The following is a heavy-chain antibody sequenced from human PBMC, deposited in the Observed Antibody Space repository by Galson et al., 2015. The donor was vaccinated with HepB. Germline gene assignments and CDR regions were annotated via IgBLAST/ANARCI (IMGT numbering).Heavy chain of an antibody. J-gene: IGHJ4*02. V-gene: IGHV3-15*01. D-gene: IGHD4/OR15-4a*01. CDR3: VTVGSKTNYHFTY. Sequence: SLRLSCAASGFIFSYACMSWVRQAPGKGLEWVGLIKNKADGGTADIDAPVKGRFTVSRDDSTNTLYLQMNSLKTDDTAVYYCVTVGSKTNYHFTYWGQGTLVTVSS. CDR2: IKNKADGGTA. CDR1: GFIFSYAC.